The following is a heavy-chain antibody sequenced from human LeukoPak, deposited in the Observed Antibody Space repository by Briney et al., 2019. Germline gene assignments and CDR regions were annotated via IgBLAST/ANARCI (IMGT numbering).Heavy chain of an antibody. CDR2: IYYSGST. Sequence: PSETLSLTCTVSGGSISSYYWSWIRQPPGKGLEWIGYIYYSGSTNYNPSLKSRVTISVDTSKNQFSLKLSSVTAADTAVCYCARGVVVAAITDYWGQGTLVTVSS. J-gene: IGHJ4*02. V-gene: IGHV4-59*01. CDR1: GGSISSYY. CDR3: ARGVVVAAITDY. D-gene: IGHD2-15*01.